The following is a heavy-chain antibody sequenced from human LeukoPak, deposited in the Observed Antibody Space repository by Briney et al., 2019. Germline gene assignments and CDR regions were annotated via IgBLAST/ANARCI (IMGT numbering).Heavy chain of an antibody. CDR2: FDPEDGET. J-gene: IGHJ4*02. CDR1: GYTLTELS. D-gene: IGHD3-10*01. V-gene: IGHV1-24*01. CDR3: ARGSRGSLYYFDY. Sequence: ASVKVSCKVSGYTLTELSMHWVRQAPGKGLEWMGGFDPEDGETIYAQKFQGRVTITTDESTSTAYMELSSLRSEDTAVYYCARGSRGSLYYFDYWGQGTLVTVSS.